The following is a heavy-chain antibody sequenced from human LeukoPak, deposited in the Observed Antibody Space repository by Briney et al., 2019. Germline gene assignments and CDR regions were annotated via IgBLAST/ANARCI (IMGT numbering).Heavy chain of an antibody. V-gene: IGHV1-46*03. D-gene: IGHD2-21*01. Sequence: ASVKVSCKASGYTFTSYYMYWVRQAPGQGLEWMGIINPSGGSTSYAQKFQGRVTMTRDTSTSTVYMELSSLRSEDTAVYYRARAPAYCGGDCYPDYWGQGTLVTVSS. CDR2: INPSGGST. CDR1: GYTFTSYY. CDR3: ARAPAYCGGDCYPDY. J-gene: IGHJ4*02.